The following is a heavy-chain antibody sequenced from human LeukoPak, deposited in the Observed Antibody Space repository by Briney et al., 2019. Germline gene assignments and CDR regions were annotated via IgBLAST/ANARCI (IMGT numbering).Heavy chain of an antibody. CDR3: ARHSRPLLHVDY. J-gene: IGHJ4*02. V-gene: IGHV3-23*01. CDR2: ISGSSGNT. Sequence: QTGGSLRLSCVASGFTFNNYFMRWVRQAPGKGLEWVSTISGSSGNTYYADFVKGRFTISRDNSKNTLYLQMNTLRAEDTAVYYCARHSRPLLHVDYWGQGTLVTVSS. CDR1: GFTFNNYF.